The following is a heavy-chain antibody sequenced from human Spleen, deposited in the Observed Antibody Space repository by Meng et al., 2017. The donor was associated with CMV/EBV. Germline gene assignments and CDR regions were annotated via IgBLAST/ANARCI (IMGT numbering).Heavy chain of an antibody. V-gene: IGHV1-2*02. CDR1: GYTFTAYY. J-gene: IGHJ4*02. CDR2: INPNSGDT. Sequence: KVSCKASGYTFTAYYMHLVRQAPGQGLEWMGWINPNSGDTNYAQRFQGRVTMTRDTSISTAYMELNRLRSDDTAVYYCARDWARGDYWGQGTLVTVSS. CDR3: ARDWARGDY. D-gene: IGHD3-10*01.